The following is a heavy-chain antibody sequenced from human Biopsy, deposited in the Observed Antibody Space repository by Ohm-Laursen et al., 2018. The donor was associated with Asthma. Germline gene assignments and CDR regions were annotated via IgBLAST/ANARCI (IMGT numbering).Heavy chain of an antibody. D-gene: IGHD4-17*01. CDR1: GDSITSGGCC. J-gene: IGHJ5*02. Sequence: SDTLSLTCTVSGDSITSGGCCWNWIRQHPVKGLEWIGHIYYSGSTYYNPSPKSRVSISLDTSKNQFSLSLTSVTAADTAVYYCARTTYGHDGFDPWGQGTLVTVSS. CDR3: ARTTYGHDGFDP. CDR2: IYYSGST. V-gene: IGHV4-31*03.